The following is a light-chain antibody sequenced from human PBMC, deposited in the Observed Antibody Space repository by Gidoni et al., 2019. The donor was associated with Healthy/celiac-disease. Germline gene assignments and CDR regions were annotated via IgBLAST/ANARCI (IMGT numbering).Light chain of an antibody. CDR2: AAS. CDR3: QQSYSTPGT. CDR1: QSMSSY. J-gene: IGKJ4*01. Sequence: DIQMTQSPSSLSASVGDRVTITCRARQSMSSYLNWYQQKPGKAPKLLIYAASSLQSGVPSRFSGSGSGTDFTLTISSLQPEDFATYYCQQSYSTPGTFGGGTKVEIK. V-gene: IGKV1-39*01.